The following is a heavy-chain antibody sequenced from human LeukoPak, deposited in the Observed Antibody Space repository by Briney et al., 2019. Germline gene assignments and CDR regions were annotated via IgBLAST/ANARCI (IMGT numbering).Heavy chain of an antibody. CDR2: FCYSGST. D-gene: IGHD5-18*01. CDR3: ARAGGVHDTPMDLDY. CDR1: SDSSRSYY. Sequence: SETLSLTCTVYSDSSRSYYWSWIRQPPGKGLEWIGDFCYSGSTNYNPSLKSRVTISVDTTKNQFSLKLSSVTAADTAVYYCARAGGVHDTPMDLDYWGQGTLVTVSS. J-gene: IGHJ4*02. V-gene: IGHV4-59*01.